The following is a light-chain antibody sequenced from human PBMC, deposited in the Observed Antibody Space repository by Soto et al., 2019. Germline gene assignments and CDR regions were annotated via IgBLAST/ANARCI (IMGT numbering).Light chain of an antibody. CDR2: KAS. CDR3: QHYNSYSET. J-gene: IGKJ1*01. Sequence: DIEMTQSPSTLSGSVGDRVTITCRASQTISSRLAWYQQKPGKAPKLLIYKASTLKTGVPARFSGSGSGTEFTLTISSLQPEDFATYYCQHYNSYSETFDQGTKVELK. V-gene: IGKV1-5*03. CDR1: QTISSR.